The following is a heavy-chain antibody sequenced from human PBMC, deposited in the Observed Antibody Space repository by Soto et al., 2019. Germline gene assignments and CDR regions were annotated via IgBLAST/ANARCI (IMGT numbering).Heavy chain of an antibody. CDR2: IKSLTDGGAT. CDR3: TADLPDNWFDP. D-gene: IGHD3-22*01. CDR1: RFSFSDAW. Sequence: GGSLRLSCATSRFSFSDAWMNWVRQAPGRGLEWVGRIKSLTDGGATDYAAPVKGRFTITRDDSKDTLYLHMNNLKTEDTAMYFCTADLPDNWFDPWGQGTLVTVSS. V-gene: IGHV3-15*01. J-gene: IGHJ5*02.